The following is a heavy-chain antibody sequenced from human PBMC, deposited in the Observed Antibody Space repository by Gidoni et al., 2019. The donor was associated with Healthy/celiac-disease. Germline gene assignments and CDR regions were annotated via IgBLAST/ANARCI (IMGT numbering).Heavy chain of an antibody. J-gene: IGHJ4*02. Sequence: QVQLMQSGAEVKKPGATVKVSCKASGSTFTEYNMPRGRQAPGQGLEWMGWINPKSGGTKYAQKFQGRVTMARDTSISTAYMELSRLTSDDTAVYYCARVSGIKIFGVPSSPDDWGQGTLVTVSS. V-gene: IGHV1-2*02. CDR1: GSTFTEYN. CDR3: ARVSGIKIFGVPSSPDD. CDR2: INPKSGGT. D-gene: IGHD3-3*01.